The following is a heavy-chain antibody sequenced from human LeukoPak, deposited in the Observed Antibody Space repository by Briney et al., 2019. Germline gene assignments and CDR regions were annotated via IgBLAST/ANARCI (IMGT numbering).Heavy chain of an antibody. Sequence: GGSGRLFCAASGFTFSSYGMHWVRQAPGKGLEWVAFIRYDASNKYYADSVKGRFTISRDNSKNTLYLQMNSLRAEDTAVYYCARVFLGWFGESSHYYAVDVWGQGTTVTVSS. CDR3: ARVFLGWFGESSHYYAVDV. J-gene: IGHJ6*02. CDR1: GFTFSSYG. CDR2: IRYDASNK. V-gene: IGHV3-30*02. D-gene: IGHD3-10*01.